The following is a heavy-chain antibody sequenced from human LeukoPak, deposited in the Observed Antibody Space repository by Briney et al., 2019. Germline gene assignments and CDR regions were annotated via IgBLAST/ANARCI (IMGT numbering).Heavy chain of an antibody. J-gene: IGHJ3*02. CDR1: GFTFSSYA. CDR2: IWYDGSNK. D-gene: IGHD1-14*01. V-gene: IGHV3-33*08. Sequence: GGSLRLSCAASGFTFSSYAMSWVRQAPGKGLEWVAVIWYDGSNKYYADSVKGRFTISRDTSKNTLFLQMDSLRAEDTAVYYCARDGYNVAFDIWGQGTMVTVSS. CDR3: ARDGYNVAFDI.